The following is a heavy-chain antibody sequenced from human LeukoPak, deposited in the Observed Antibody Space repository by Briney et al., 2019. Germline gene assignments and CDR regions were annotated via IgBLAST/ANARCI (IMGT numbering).Heavy chain of an antibody. CDR2: IYYSGST. D-gene: IGHD5-12*01. CDR1: GGSISSYY. CDR3: ARVSGYDWESFYDY. Sequence: SETLSLTCTVSGGSISSYYWSWIRQPLGKGLEWIGYIYYSGSTNYNPSLKSRVTISVDTSKNQFSLKLRSVTAADTAVYYCARVSGYDWESFYDYWGQGTLVTVSS. V-gene: IGHV4-59*01. J-gene: IGHJ4*02.